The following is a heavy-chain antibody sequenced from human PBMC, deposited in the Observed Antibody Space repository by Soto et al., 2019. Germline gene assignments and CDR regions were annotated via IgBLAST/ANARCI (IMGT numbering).Heavy chain of an antibody. CDR2: IGDSGAST. CDR1: GFSFSSFA. Sequence: EVLLLESGGGLVQPGGSLRLSCAASGFSFSSFAMNWVRQAPGKGLEWVSAIGDSGASTYYAGSVGGRFTISRDNSRNTLYLQPISLRVEATVVYNCAQVLELDVWGNGTTVTVSS. V-gene: IGHV3-23*01. CDR3: AQVLELDV. J-gene: IGHJ6*04. D-gene: IGHD1-1*01.